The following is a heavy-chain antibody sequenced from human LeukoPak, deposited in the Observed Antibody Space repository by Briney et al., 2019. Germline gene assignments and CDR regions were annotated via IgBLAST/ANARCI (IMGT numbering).Heavy chain of an antibody. CDR1: GGSFSGYY. CDR2: INHSGST. CDR3: ARGDDYGASDAYYYGMDV. V-gene: IGHV4-34*01. D-gene: IGHD4-17*01. Sequence: SETLSPTRAVFGGSFSGYYWSWIRPPPGKGLEWVGGINHSGSTNYNPSLKSRVTISVDTSKNHFSLNLSSVTAADTAVYYCARGDDYGASDAYYYGMDVWGQGTTVTVSS. J-gene: IGHJ6*02.